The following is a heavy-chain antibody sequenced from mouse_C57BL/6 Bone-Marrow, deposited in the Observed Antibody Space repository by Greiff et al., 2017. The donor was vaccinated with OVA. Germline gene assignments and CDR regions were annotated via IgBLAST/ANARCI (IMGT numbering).Heavy chain of an antibody. D-gene: IGHD1-1*01. J-gene: IGHJ3*01. CDR3: AGYYCGSRCVGFAY. CDR2: IYPGNSDT. V-gene: IGHV1-5*01. Sequence: VQLQQSGTVLARPGASVKMSCKTSGYTFTSYWMHWVKQRPGQGLEWIGAIYPGNSDTSYNQKFKGKAKLTAVTSASTAYMELSSLTSEESAVYDCAGYYCGSRCVGFAYWGQGTLVTVSA. CDR1: GYTFTSYW.